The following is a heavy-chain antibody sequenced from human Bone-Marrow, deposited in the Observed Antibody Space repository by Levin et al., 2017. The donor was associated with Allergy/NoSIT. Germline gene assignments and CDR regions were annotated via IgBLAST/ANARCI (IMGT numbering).Heavy chain of an antibody. CDR3: ARDRRNYYGSGPGVMNWFDP. J-gene: IGHJ5*02. D-gene: IGHD3-10*01. Sequence: PGGSLRLSCAASGFTVSSNYMSWVRQAPGKGLEWVSVIYSCGSTYYADSVKGRFTISRDNSKNTLYLQMNSLRAEDTAVYYCARDRRNYYGSGPGVMNWFDPWGQGTLVTVSS. V-gene: IGHV3-66*03. CDR1: GFTVSSNY. CDR2: IYSCGST.